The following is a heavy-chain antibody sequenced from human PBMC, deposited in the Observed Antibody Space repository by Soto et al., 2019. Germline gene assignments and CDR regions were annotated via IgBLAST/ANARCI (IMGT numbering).Heavy chain of an antibody. D-gene: IGHD6-6*01. Sequence: SETLSLTCTVSGGSITSSSYYFFCIRQPPGKGLEWIGSIYHSGSTYYNPSLKSRVTISVDTSKNQFSLKLSSVTAADTAVYYCARDPGLDQSDYWGQGTLVTVSS. V-gene: IGHV4-39*07. CDR2: IYHSGST. J-gene: IGHJ4*02. CDR3: ARDPGLDQSDY. CDR1: GGSITSSSYY.